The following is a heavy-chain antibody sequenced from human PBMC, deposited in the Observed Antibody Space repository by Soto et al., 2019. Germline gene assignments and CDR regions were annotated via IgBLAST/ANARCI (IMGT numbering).Heavy chain of an antibody. CDR3: VRGSRANCVDL. Sequence: DVQLAESGGGLVQPGGSLRLSCVASGFPYSVYSMDWVRQVPGKGLEWLAYVSPGGDTVHYADSVNGRFFISRDTPRNSVFLQMNSLRHEDTAVYYCVRGSRANCVDLWGPGTVVTVSS. D-gene: IGHD2-21*01. V-gene: IGHV3-48*02. CDR2: VSPGGDTV. CDR1: GFPYSVYS. J-gene: IGHJ3*01.